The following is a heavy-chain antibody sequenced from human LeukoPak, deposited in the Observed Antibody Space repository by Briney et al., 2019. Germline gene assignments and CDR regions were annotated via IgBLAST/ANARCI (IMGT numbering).Heavy chain of an antibody. J-gene: IGHJ3*02. V-gene: IGHV3-30*18. CDR1: GFTFSSYG. D-gene: IGHD2-21*01. Sequence: GGSLRLSCAASGFTFSSYGMHWVRQAPGKGLEWVAVISYDGSNKYYADSVKGRFTISRDNFKNTLYLQMNSLRAEHTTVYCCAKPLGGIVVVIEGAFDIWGQGTMVTVSS. CDR3: AKPLGGIVVVIEGAFDI. CDR2: ISYDGSNK.